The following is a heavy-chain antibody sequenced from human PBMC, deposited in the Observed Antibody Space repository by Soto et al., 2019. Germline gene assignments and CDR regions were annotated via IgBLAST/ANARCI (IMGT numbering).Heavy chain of an antibody. CDR2: ISSSSSYI. Sequence: PGGSLRLSCAASGFTFSSYSMNWVRQAPGKGLEWVSSISSSSSYIYYADSVKGRFTISRDNAKNSLYLQMNSLRAEDTAVYYCARDGAVVTPAYYYGMDVWGQGTTVTVS. CDR1: GFTFSSYS. V-gene: IGHV3-21*01. J-gene: IGHJ6*02. D-gene: IGHD2-21*02. CDR3: ARDGAVVTPAYYYGMDV.